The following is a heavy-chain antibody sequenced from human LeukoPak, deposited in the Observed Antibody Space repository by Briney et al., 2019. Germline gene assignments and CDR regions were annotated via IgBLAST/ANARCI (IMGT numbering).Heavy chain of an antibody. CDR3: ARGTKPDFDY. D-gene: IGHD2-8*01. V-gene: IGHV4-4*07. CDR2: IYTSGTT. J-gene: IGHJ4*02. Sequence: PSETLSLTCTVPGGSISSYYWSWIRQPAGKGLVWIGRIYTSGTTNYTPSLKSPVTLSFDTSNIHSSLKLSSLPATETAVYSSARGTKPDFDYWGQGTLVTVSS. CDR1: GGSISSYY.